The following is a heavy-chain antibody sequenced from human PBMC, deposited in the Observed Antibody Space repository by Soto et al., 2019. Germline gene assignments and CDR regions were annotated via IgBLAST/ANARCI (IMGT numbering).Heavy chain of an antibody. D-gene: IGHD1-1*01. J-gene: IGHJ4*02. Sequence: QITLKESGPTLVKPTQTLTLTCTFSGFSLSTSGVGVGWIRQPPGKALEWLALIYWDDDKRYSPSLKSRLTITKDTSNNQVVLTMTNMDPVDTATYYCAHRYSQLHPPTNWGQGTLVTVSS. CDR3: AHRYSQLHPPTN. V-gene: IGHV2-5*02. CDR1: GFSLSTSGVG. CDR2: IYWDDDK.